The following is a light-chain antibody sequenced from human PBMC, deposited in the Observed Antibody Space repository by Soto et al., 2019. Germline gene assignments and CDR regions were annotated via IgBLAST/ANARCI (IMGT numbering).Light chain of an antibody. CDR2: DAS. Sequence: EIVLTQYPGTLSLSPGERATLSCWASQSIASNNLAWYQQRRGQVSRLLIYDASSRATGIPDRFSGSGSGTEFTLTISRLEPEDFAVYYCQQYGSSPGEAGTFGQGTKLESK. V-gene: IGKV3-20*01. J-gene: IGKJ2*02. CDR3: QQYGSSPGEAGT. CDR1: QSIASNN.